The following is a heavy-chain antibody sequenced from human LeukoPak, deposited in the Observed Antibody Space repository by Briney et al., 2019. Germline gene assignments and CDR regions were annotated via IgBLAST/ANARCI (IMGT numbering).Heavy chain of an antibody. D-gene: IGHD3-10*01. V-gene: IGHV3-66*01. CDR1: GFTVSSNY. J-gene: IGHJ4*02. Sequence: PGGSLRLSCAASGFTVSSNYMSWVRQAPGKGLEWVSVIYSGGSTHYADSVKGRFTISRDNSKNTLYLQMNSLRAEDTAVYYCARSRLLWFGELLFDYWGQGTLVTVSS. CDR2: IYSGGST. CDR3: ARSRLLWFGELLFDY.